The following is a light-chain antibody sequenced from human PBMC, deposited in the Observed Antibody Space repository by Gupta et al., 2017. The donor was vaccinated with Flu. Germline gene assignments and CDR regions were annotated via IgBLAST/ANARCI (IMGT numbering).Light chain of an antibody. CDR1: EAISSY. CDR3: QQLNSYPIT. V-gene: IGKV1-9*01. CDR2: AAS. Sequence: DIQLTQSPSFLSASVGDRVTITCRASEAISSYLAWYQQKPGKAPKLLIYAASTLHSGVPSRFSGSGSETEFTLTISSLQPEDFASYYCQQLNSYPITFGPGTKVTI. J-gene: IGKJ3*01.